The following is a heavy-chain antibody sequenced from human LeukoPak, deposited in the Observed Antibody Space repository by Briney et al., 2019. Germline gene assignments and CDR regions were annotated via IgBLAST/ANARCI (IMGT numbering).Heavy chain of an antibody. CDR1: GFTVSINY. J-gene: IGHJ4*02. CDR3: AARSRGYSSSWY. CDR2: IYSGGST. D-gene: IGHD6-13*01. Sequence: PGGSLRLSCAASGFTVSINYMSWVRQAPGKGLEWVSVIYSGGSTYYADSVKGRFTISRDNSKNTLYLQMNSLRAEDTAVYYCAARSRGYSSSWYWGQGTLVTVSS. V-gene: IGHV3-53*01.